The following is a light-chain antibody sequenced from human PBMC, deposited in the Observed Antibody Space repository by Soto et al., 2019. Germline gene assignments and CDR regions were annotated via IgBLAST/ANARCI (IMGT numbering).Light chain of an antibody. V-gene: IGLV2-8*01. CDR3: SSYAGSNNFGV. Sequence: QSVLTQPPSASGSPGQSVTISCTGTSNDVGGYNYVSWYQQHPGKAPKLMIYEVSKRPSGVPDRFSGSKSGNTASLTVSRLQAEDEADYYCSSYAGSNNFGVFGGGTKLTVL. CDR1: SNDVGGYNY. CDR2: EVS. J-gene: IGLJ2*01.